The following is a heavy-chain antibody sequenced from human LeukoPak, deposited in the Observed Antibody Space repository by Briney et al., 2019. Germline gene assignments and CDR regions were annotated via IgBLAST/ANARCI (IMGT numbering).Heavy chain of an antibody. CDR1: GGSISSYY. CDR3: ARDRSWYYDFWSGTQADAFDI. D-gene: IGHD3-3*01. Sequence: SETLSLTCTVSGGSISSYYWSWIRQPPGKGLEWIGYIYYSGSTNYNPSLKSRVTISVDTSKNQFSLKLSSVTAADTAVYYCARDRSWYYDFWSGTQADAFDIWGQGTMVTVSS. CDR2: IYYSGST. V-gene: IGHV4-59*01. J-gene: IGHJ3*02.